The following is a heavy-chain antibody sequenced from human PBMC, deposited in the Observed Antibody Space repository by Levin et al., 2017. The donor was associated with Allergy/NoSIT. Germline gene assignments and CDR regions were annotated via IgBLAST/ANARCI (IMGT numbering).Heavy chain of an antibody. J-gene: IGHJ4*02. CDR1: GGTFSSYA. CDR3: AVEYSSSCD. CDR2: IIPIFGTA. V-gene: IGHV1-69*06. Sequence: GGSLRLSCKASGGTFSSYAISWVRQAPGQGLEWMGGIIPIFGTANYAQKFQGRVTITADKSTSTAYMELSSLRSEDTAVYYCAVEYSSSCDWGQGTLVTVSS. D-gene: IGHD6-6*01.